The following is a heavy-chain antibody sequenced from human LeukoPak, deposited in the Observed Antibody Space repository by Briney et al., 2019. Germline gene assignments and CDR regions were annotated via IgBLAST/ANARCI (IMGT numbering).Heavy chain of an antibody. J-gene: IGHJ3*02. CDR2: IYYSGST. Sequence: SETLSLTCTASGGSISSGGYYWSWIRQHPGKGLEWIGYIYYSGSTYYNPSLKSRVTISVDTSKNQFSLKLSSVTAADTAVYYCASPWGTSLHAFDIWGQGTMVTVSS. V-gene: IGHV4-31*03. D-gene: IGHD3-16*01. CDR3: ASPWGTSLHAFDI. CDR1: GGSISSGGYY.